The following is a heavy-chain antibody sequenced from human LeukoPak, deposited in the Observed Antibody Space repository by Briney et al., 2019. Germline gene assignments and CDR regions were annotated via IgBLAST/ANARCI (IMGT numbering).Heavy chain of an antibody. CDR1: GFTFSSYA. J-gene: IGHJ4*02. CDR3: ARVSSGYDYVWGSYRRRRNFDY. D-gene: IGHD3-16*02. Sequence: GGSLRLSCAASGFTFSSYAMSWVRQAPGKGLEWVSYISSSGSTIYYADSVKGRFTISRDNAKNSLYLQMNSLRAEDTAVYYCARVSSGYDYVWGSYRRRRNFDYWGQGTLVTVSS. V-gene: IGHV3-48*03. CDR2: ISSSGSTI.